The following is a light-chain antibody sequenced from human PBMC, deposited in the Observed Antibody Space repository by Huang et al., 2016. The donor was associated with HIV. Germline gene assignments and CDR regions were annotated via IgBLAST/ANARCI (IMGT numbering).Light chain of an antibody. Sequence: DIQMTQSPSSLSASVGDRVTITCQASQDISNYLNWYQQKPGKAPKLLIYDESNLETGVSSRFSGSGSGTDFTFTISSLQPEDIATYYCQQYDNLPRFTFGPGTKVDIK. V-gene: IGKV1-33*01. CDR3: QQYDNLPRFT. CDR2: DES. CDR1: QDISNY. J-gene: IGKJ3*01.